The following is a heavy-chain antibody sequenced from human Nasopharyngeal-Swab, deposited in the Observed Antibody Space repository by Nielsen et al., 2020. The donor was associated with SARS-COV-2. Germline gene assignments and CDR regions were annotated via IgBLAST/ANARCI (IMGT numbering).Heavy chain of an antibody. J-gene: IGHJ4*02. V-gene: IGHV3-15*01. D-gene: IGHD3-22*01. CDR2: IKSKTDGGTT. CDR3: TALRSYYYDSTDPSGY. Sequence: VGQGPGKGLERVGRIKSKTDGGTTDYAAPVKGRFTISRDDSKNTLYLQMNSLKTEDTAVYYCTALRSYYYDSTDPSGYWGQGTLVTVSS.